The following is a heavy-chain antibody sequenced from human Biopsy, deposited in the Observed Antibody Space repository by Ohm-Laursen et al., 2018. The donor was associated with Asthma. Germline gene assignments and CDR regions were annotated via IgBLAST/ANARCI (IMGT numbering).Heavy chain of an antibody. D-gene: IGHD6-13*01. J-gene: IGHJ6*02. CDR3: VRGSSSWHHGPFHYYYGLDV. Sequence: SDTLSLTCSLSSGSGGYMRSGNYYWGWIRQPPGKGLEWIGSIYYSGTTYYNPSLESRVTVSADTTKNQSSLKPTSVTAADTAVYYCVRGSSSWHHGPFHYYYGLDVWGQGTTATVSS. CDR1: SGSGGYMRSGNYY. V-gene: IGHV4-39*01. CDR2: IYYSGTT.